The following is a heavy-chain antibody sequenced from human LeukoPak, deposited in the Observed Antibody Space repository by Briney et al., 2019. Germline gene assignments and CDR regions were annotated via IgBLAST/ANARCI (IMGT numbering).Heavy chain of an antibody. V-gene: IGHV3-74*01. CDR3: ARGYSSGWYGDAFDI. J-gene: IGHJ3*02. Sequence: DGSTTSYADSVKGRFTVSRDNAKNTLYLQMNSLRAEDTAVYYCARGYSSGWYGDAFDIWGQGTMVTVSS. D-gene: IGHD6-19*01. CDR2: DGSTT.